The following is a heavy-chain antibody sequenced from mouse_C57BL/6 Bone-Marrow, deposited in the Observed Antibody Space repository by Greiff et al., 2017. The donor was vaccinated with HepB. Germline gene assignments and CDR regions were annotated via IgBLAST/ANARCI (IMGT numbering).Heavy chain of an antibody. J-gene: IGHJ2*01. CDR3: ARDRFDYYFDY. CDR1: GFTFSTSG. CDR2: INTGGTYT. Sequence: EVMLVESGGDLVKPGGSLKLSCVASGFTFSTSGMSWVRQTPDKRLEWVATINTGGTYTYYLDSVKGRFTISKDTARSTLFLQMSSQKSEDTGIYYCARDRFDYYFDYWRQGTTLTVSS. D-gene: IGHD2-14*01. V-gene: IGHV5-6*01.